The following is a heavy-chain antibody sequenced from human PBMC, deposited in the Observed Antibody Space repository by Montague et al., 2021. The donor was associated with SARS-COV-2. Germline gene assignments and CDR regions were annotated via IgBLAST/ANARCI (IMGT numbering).Heavy chain of an antibody. J-gene: IGHJ4*02. D-gene: IGHD3-9*01. CDR2: IYYSGST. V-gene: IGHV4-59*08. Sequence: SETLSLTCTVSGASISNYYWSWIRRPPGQGLEWLGYIYYSGSTNYNPSLKSRVTISVDTSKNQFSLRLSSVTAADTAVYYCARLPYILPGYAYFDFWGQGSLVIVSS. CDR1: GASISNYY. CDR3: ARLPYILPGYAYFDF.